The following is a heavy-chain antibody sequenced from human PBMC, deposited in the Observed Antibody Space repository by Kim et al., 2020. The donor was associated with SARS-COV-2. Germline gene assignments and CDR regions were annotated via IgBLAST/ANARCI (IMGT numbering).Heavy chain of an antibody. CDR2: ISWNSGSI. CDR1: GFTFDDYA. J-gene: IGHJ4*02. CDR3: AKDLKRYCSSTSCHLFDY. Sequence: GGSLRLSCAASGFTFDDYAMHWVRQAPGKGLEWVSGISWNSGSIGYADSVKGRFTISRDNAKNSLYLQMNSLRAEDTALYYCAKDLKRYCSSTSCHLFDYWGQGTLVTVSS. V-gene: IGHV3-9*01. D-gene: IGHD2-2*01.